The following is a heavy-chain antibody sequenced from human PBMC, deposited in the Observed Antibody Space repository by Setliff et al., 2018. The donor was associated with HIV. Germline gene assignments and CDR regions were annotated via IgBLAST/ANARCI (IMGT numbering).Heavy chain of an antibody. CDR2: VYPSDGST. CDR1: GYTFTSYY. CDR3: ARDNTAFDI. V-gene: IGHV1-46*01. J-gene: IGHJ3*02. D-gene: IGHD2-2*02. Sequence: GASVKVSCKASGYTFTSYYMHWVRQAPGQGLEWMGMVYPSDGSTSYAQKFQGRVTMTRDTSTSTIYMELNSLTSEDTAVYYCARDNTAFDIWGQGTMVTVS.